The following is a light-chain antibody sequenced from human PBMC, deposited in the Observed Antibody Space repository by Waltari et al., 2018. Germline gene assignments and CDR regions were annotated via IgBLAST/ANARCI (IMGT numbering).Light chain of an antibody. V-gene: IGKV1-5*03. J-gene: IGKJ2*01. CDR1: QRISSW. Sequence: DIQMTQSPSTLSASVGDRVTIPCRASQRISSWLAWYQQKPGKAPKLLIYKASNLESGVPTRFSGFGSGTEFTLIISSLQPDDLATYYCQQYNSHSTFGQGTKLEIK. CDR3: QQYNSHST. CDR2: KAS.